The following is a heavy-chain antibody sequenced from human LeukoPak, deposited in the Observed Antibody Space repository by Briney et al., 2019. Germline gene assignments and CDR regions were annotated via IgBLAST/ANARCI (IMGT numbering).Heavy chain of an antibody. J-gene: IGHJ6*03. CDR2: ISSSSSYI. Sequence: GGSLRLSCAASGFTFSSYGMHWVRQAPGKGLEWVSSISSSSSYIYYADSVKGRFTISRDNAKNSLYLQMNSLRAEDTAVYYCARDYSTVYYMDVWGKGTTVTVSS. D-gene: IGHD2-15*01. V-gene: IGHV3-21*01. CDR1: GFTFSSYG. CDR3: ARDYSTVYYMDV.